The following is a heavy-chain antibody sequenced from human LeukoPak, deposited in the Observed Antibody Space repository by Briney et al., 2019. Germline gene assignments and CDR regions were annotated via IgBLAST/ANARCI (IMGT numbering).Heavy chain of an antibody. CDR3: ARSGVVLAAIGDY. CDR1: GYTFTGYY. V-gene: IGHV1-2*02. Sequence: ASVKVSCKASGYTFTGYYMHWVRQAPGQGLEWMGWINPNSGGTNYAQKFQGRVTMTRDTSISTAYMELSRLRSDDTALYYCARSGVVLAAIGDYWGQGTLVTVSS. D-gene: IGHD2-2*01. J-gene: IGHJ4*02. CDR2: INPNSGGT.